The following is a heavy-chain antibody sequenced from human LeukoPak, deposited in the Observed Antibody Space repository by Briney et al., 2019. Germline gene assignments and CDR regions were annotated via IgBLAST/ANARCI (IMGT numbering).Heavy chain of an antibody. CDR3: TRDSGTYNWFDP. Sequence: GGSLRLSCAASGFTFSGSAIHWVRQSSGKGLEWVGQIDKKDKGYATATAYATSVKGRFTISRDDSINTAYLQMRSLKTEDTALYYCTRDSGTYNWFDPWGQGTLVTVSS. CDR1: GFTFSGSA. J-gene: IGHJ5*02. CDR2: IDKKDKGYATAT. D-gene: IGHD1-26*01. V-gene: IGHV3-73*01.